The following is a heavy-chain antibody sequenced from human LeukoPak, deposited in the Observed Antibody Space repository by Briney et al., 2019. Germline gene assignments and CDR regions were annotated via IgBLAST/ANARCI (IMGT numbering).Heavy chain of an antibody. J-gene: IGHJ4*02. Sequence: GESLKISCKGSGYSFTSYWIGWVRQMPGKGLEWMGIIYPGDSDTRYSPSFQGQVTISADKSISTAYLQWSSLKASYTAMYYCARRNGYCSSTSCRYYFDYWGQGTLVTVSS. V-gene: IGHV5-51*01. D-gene: IGHD2-2*03. CDR2: IYPGDSDT. CDR1: GYSFTSYW. CDR3: ARRNGYCSSTSCRYYFDY.